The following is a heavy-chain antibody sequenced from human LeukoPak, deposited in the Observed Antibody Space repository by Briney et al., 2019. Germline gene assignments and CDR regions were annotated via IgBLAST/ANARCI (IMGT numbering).Heavy chain of an antibody. D-gene: IGHD2-2*01. V-gene: IGHV1-2*02. CDR3: ARGEVLIPAAGFDY. CDR1: GYTFTSYY. CDR2: INPNSGGT. J-gene: IGHJ4*02. Sequence: GASVKVSCKASGYTFTSYYMHWVRQAPGQGLEWMGWINPNSGGTNYAQKFQGRVTMTRDTSISTAYMELNRLRSDDTAVYYCARGEVLIPAAGFDYWGQGALVTVSS.